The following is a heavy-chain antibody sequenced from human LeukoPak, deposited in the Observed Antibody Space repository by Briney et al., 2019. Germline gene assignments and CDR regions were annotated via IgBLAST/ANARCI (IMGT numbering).Heavy chain of an antibody. CDR3: ANTGCSSTSCSPNY. CDR2: LSGSGGST. Sequence: QPGGSLRLSCAASGFTFANYAMTWVRQAPGKGLEWVSTLSGSGGSTYYADSVKGRFTISRDNANNTLYLQMNSLRAEDTAVYYCANTGCSSTSCSPNYWGQGTLVTVSS. V-gene: IGHV3-23*01. J-gene: IGHJ4*02. D-gene: IGHD2-2*01. CDR1: GFTFANYA.